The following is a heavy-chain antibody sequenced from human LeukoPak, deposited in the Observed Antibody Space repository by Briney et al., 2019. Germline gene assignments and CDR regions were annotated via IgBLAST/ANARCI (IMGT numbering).Heavy chain of an antibody. CDR2: INHSGST. CDR3: ARARGYYYGSGSPRFGYYFDY. Sequence: SETLSLTCTVSGGSISSSSYYWGWIRQPPGKGLEWIGEINHSGSTNYNPSLKSRVTISVDTSKNQFSLKLSSVTAADTAVYYCARARGYYYGSGSPRFGYYFDYWGQGTLVTVSS. V-gene: IGHV4-39*07. D-gene: IGHD3-10*01. J-gene: IGHJ4*02. CDR1: GGSISSSSYY.